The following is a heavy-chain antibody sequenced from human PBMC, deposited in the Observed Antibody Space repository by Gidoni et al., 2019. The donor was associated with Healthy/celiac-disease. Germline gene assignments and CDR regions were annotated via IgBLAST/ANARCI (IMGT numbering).Heavy chain of an antibody. J-gene: IGHJ6*03. CDR1: GFTFSSYS. V-gene: IGHV3-48*02. D-gene: IGHD6-13*01. CDR2: ISSSSSTI. Sequence: EVQLVESGGGLVQPGGSLRLSCAASGFTFSSYSMNWVRQAPGKGLEWGSYISSSSSTIYYADSVKGRFTISRDNAKNSLYLQMNSLRDEDTAVYYCARDLGSSSIEVDYYYYYMDVWGKGTTVTVSS. CDR3: ARDLGSSSIEVDYYYYYMDV.